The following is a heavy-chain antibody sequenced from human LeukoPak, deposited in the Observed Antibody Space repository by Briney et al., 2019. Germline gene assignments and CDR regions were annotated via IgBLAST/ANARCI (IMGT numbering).Heavy chain of an antibody. Sequence: GASLKVSCKASGYTFTDYYVHSVRQAPGQGLEWMGWINPSNGVTNYAQKFQGRVTMTRDTSISTAYMELSRLRSDDTAVYYCARDRAYYDASGYYLGYWGQGTLVTVSS. CDR3: ARDRAYYDASGYYLGY. D-gene: IGHD3-22*01. V-gene: IGHV1-2*02. CDR1: GYTFTDYY. CDR2: INPSNGVT. J-gene: IGHJ4*02.